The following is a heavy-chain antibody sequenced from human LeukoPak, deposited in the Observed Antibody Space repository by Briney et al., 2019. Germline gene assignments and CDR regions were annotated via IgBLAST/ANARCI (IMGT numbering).Heavy chain of an antibody. D-gene: IGHD6-6*01. V-gene: IGHV4-34*01. CDR3: ARVPHTTSSIDY. CDR1: GGSFSGYY. J-gene: IGHJ4*02. Sequence: SETLSLTCAVYGGSFSGYYWSWIRQPPGKGLEWIGEINHSGSTNYNPSLKSRDTISVDTSKNQFSLKLNSVTAADTAVYFCARVPHTTSSIDYWGQGAPVTVSS. CDR2: INHSGST.